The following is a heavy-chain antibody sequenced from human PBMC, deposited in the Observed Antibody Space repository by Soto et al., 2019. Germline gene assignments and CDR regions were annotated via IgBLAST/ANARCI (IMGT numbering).Heavy chain of an antibody. CDR2: IKQDGSEK. V-gene: IGHV3-7*01. CDR1: GFTFSSYW. Sequence: GGSLRLSCAASGFTFSSYWMSWVRQAPGKGLEWVANIKQDGSEKYYVDSVKGRFTISRDNAKNSLYLQMNSLRAEDTAVYYCARDDFWGTGTTAIIYYYYYMDVWGKGTTVTVSS. J-gene: IGHJ6*03. CDR3: ARDDFWGTGTTAIIYYYYYMDV. D-gene: IGHD1-7*01.